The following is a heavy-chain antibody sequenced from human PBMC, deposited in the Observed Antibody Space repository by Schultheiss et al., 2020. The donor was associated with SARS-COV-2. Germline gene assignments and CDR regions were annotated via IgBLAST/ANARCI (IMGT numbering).Heavy chain of an antibody. D-gene: IGHD2-15*01. CDR1: GFTFSSYA. Sequence: GGSLRLSCAASGFTFSSYAMSWVRQAPGKGLEWVSAISGSGGSTYYADSVKGRFTISRDNSKNTLYLQMNSLRAEDTAVYYCATQYCSGGSCSTSPLDYWGQGTLVTVSS. V-gene: IGHV3-23*01. J-gene: IGHJ4*02. CDR3: ATQYCSGGSCSTSPLDY. CDR2: ISGSGGST.